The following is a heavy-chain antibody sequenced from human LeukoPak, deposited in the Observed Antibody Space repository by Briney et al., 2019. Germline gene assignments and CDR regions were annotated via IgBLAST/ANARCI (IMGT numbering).Heavy chain of an antibody. V-gene: IGHV3-23*01. Sequence: GGSLRLSCAASGFTFGSYAMSWVRQAPGKGLEWVSYISGRGGSTFYAVSVKGRLTISRDNSKNTLFLQMNSLRAEDTAMYYCVKGGTDYDFWNDSSYSYYFDFWGQGTLVTVSS. J-gene: IGHJ4*02. CDR3: VKGGTDYDFWNDSSYSYYFDF. D-gene: IGHD3-3*01. CDR1: GFTFGSYA. CDR2: ISGRGGST.